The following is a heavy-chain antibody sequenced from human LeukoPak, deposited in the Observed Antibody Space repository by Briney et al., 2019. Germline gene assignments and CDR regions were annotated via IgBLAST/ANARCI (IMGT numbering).Heavy chain of an antibody. J-gene: IGHJ4*02. CDR2: IKQDGTEK. CDR3: ARDVRPDY. V-gene: IGHV3-7*04. CDR1: GFTFSSYW. D-gene: IGHD6-6*01. Sequence: GGSLRLSCAASGFTFSSYWMSWVRQAPGKGVEWVANIKQDGTEKYYMDSVKGRFSISRDNAKNSPYLEMNALRAEDTAVYYCARDVRPDYWGQGTLVTVST.